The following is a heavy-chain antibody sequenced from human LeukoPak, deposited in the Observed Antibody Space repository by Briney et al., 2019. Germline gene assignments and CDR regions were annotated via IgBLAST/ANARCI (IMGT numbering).Heavy chain of an antibody. CDR3: ARDPYSGAYGDTYYYFMDV. Sequence: GGSLRLSCVASGFTFSSYWMSWVRQAPGKGLEWVANINQDGSEKYDVDSAKGRFTISRDNARNSLYLQMNSLTAEDTAVYYCARDPYSGAYGDTYYYFMDVWGKGTTVTISS. J-gene: IGHJ6*03. V-gene: IGHV3-7*01. CDR1: GFTFSSYW. CDR2: INQDGSEK. D-gene: IGHD1-26*01.